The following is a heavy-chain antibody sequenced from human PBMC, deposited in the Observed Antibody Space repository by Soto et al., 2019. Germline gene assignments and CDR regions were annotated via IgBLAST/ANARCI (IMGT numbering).Heavy chain of an antibody. CDR2: ISYDGYNS. V-gene: IGHV3-30-3*01. CDR3: ARDSGTSLSEQFCAVNCFDP. CDR1: GFTFSSYT. Sequence: QVQLVESGGGVVQPGRSLRLSCAASGFTFSSYTMHWVRQAPGRGLEWVAVISYDGYNSYYTDSVKGRFTISRDNSKNALYLQMNSLVTEDTAVYYCARDSGTSLSEQFCAVNCFDPCGQVTLVTVSS. J-gene: IGHJ5*02. D-gene: IGHD1-26*01.